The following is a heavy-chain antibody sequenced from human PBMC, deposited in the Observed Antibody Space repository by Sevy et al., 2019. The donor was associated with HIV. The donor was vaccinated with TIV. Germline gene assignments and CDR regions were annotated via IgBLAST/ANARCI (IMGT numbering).Heavy chain of an antibody. CDR2: IYYSGST. Sequence: SETLSLTCTVSGGSISSYYWSWIRQPPGKGLEWIGYIYYSGSTNYNPSLKSRVTISVDTSKNQFSLKLSSVTAADTAVYYCARHLHYDSRIGNWFDPWGQGTLVTVSS. J-gene: IGHJ5*02. D-gene: IGHD3-22*01. CDR1: GGSISSYY. CDR3: ARHLHYDSRIGNWFDP. V-gene: IGHV4-59*08.